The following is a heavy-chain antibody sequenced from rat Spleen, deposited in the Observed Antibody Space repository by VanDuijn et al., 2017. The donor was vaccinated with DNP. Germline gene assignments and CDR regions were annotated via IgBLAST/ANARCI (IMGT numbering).Heavy chain of an antibody. CDR3: TRDRVSSIPFDY. D-gene: IGHD2-1*01. CDR2: ISNSGIT. V-gene: IGHV2-6*01. CDR1: GFSLTSYS. J-gene: IGHJ3*01. Sequence: QVQLKESGPGLVQPSQTLSLTCTVSGFSLTSYSVSWVRQPPGKGLEWIAAISNSGITYYNSALKSRLSISRDTSKSQVFLKMNSLQTDDTGTYYCTRDRVSSIPFDYWGQGTLVTVSS.